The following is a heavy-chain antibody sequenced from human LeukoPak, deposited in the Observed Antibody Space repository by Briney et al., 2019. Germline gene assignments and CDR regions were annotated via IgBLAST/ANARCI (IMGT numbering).Heavy chain of an antibody. CDR1: GGSFSGYY. CDR3: ARRVGFYGSGSLNYFDP. Sequence: SETLSLTCAVFGGSFSGYYWNWIRQPPGKGLEWIGQINPSRNTNYNPSLKSRVTISVDTSKNHFALKLASVTAADTAVYFCARRVGFYGSGSLNYFDPWGQGILVSVSS. D-gene: IGHD3-10*01. J-gene: IGHJ5*01. V-gene: IGHV4-34*01. CDR2: INPSRNT.